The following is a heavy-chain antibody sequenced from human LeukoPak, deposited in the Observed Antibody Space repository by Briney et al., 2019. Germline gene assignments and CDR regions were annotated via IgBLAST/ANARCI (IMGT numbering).Heavy chain of an antibody. Sequence: GGSLRLSCAASGFTFSSLATHWVRQTPGKGLEWVGAISHDGNNKFSADSLKARFTVSRDDSKNTLYLQMSSLRPDDTAVYYSARDGDYGDNLDYCGQGALVTVSS. CDR2: ISHDGNNK. V-gene: IGHV3-30-3*01. D-gene: IGHD4-17*01. J-gene: IGHJ4*02. CDR1: GFTFSSLA. CDR3: ARDGDYGDNLDY.